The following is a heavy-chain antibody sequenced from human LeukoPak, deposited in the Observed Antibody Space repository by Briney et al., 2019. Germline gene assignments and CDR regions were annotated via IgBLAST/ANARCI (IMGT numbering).Heavy chain of an antibody. J-gene: IGHJ4*02. CDR1: GGSISSSSYY. CDR2: IYYSGST. Sequence: SETLSLTCTVSGGSISSSSYYWGWIRQPPGTGLEWIGSIYYSGSTYYNPSLKSRVTISVDTSKNQFSLKLSSVTAADTAVYYCARSKYSSGWYGPIFDYWGQGTLVTVSS. V-gene: IGHV4-39*07. D-gene: IGHD6-19*01. CDR3: ARSKYSSGWYGPIFDY.